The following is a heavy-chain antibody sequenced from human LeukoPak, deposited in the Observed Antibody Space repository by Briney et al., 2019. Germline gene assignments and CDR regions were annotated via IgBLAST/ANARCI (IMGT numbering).Heavy chain of an antibody. CDR2: IYSGGNT. CDR1: GFTVSSNY. J-gene: IGHJ4*02. V-gene: IGHV3-66*01. CDR3: ARGPRDIYDSSGYGFDY. Sequence: GGSLRLSCAASGFTVSSNYMSWVRQAPGKGLEWVSVIYSGGNTYYADSVKGRFTISRENSKNTLYLQMNSLRAEDTAVYYCARGPRDIYDSSGYGFDYWGQGTLVTVSS. D-gene: IGHD3-22*01.